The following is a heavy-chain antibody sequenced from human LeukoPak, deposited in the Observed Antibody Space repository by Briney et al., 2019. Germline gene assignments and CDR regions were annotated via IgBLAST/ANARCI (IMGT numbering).Heavy chain of an antibody. J-gene: IGHJ4*02. V-gene: IGHV3-23*01. D-gene: IGHD2-2*01. CDR1: GFTFSSYA. Sequence: GGSLRLSCAASGFTFSSYAMSWVRQAPGKGLEWVSAISGSGGSTYYEDSVKGRFTISRDNSKNTLYLQMNSLRAEDTAVYYCAKVGYCSSTSCYWRGTYYFDYWGQGTLVTVSS. CDR3: AKVGYCSSTSCYWRGTYYFDY. CDR2: ISGSGGST.